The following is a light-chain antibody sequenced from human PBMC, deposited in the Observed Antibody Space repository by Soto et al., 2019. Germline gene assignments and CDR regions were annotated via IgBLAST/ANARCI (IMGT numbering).Light chain of an antibody. V-gene: IGKV1-39*01. CDR1: QSISTY. CDR3: QESFSSSWT. J-gene: IGKJ1*01. CDR2: AAS. Sequence: DIQMTQSPSSLSASVGDRVTITCRASQSISTYLHWYQQKLGNAPKLLIYAASSLQSGVSSRFSGRGSGTDFTLTINSLQPEDFATYYCQESFSSSWTFGQGTKVEIK.